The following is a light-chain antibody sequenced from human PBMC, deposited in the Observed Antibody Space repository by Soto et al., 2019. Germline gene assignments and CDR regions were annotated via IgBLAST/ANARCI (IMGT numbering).Light chain of an antibody. CDR1: QSVSSSY. V-gene: IGKV3-20*01. CDR2: GAS. CDR3: QHYGSSPRT. J-gene: IGKJ1*01. Sequence: EIVVTQSPGTLSLSPGERATLSCRASQSVSSSYLAWYQQKPGQAPRLLIYGASSRATGIPDRFSGSGSGTDFTLTISRLEPEEFAVYYCQHYGSSPRTFGQWTKVEI.